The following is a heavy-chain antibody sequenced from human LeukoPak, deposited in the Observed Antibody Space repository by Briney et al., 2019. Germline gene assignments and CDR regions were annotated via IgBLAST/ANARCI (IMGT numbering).Heavy chain of an antibody. J-gene: IGHJ5*02. V-gene: IGHV3-7*01. D-gene: IGHD6-13*01. CDR3: ARGQQLVLWFDP. Sequence: GGSLRLSCAASGFTFTTYWMAWVCQAPGKGLEWVASVNQDGNEKYYVDSVKGRFTISRDNTKNSLSLQMNRLRVEDTALYYCARGQQLVLWFDPWGQGTQVTVSS. CDR2: VNQDGNEK. CDR1: GFTFTTYW.